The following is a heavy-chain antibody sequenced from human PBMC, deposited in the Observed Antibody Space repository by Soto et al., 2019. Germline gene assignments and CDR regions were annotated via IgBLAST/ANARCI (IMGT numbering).Heavy chain of an antibody. CDR3: ARGYRYDSSGELDY. CDR1: VGSISIYY. V-gene: IGHV4-4*07. CDR2: IYTSGST. Sequence: PPETLCITCTVSVGSISIYYWSWIRQPAGKGLEWIGRIYTSGSTNYNPSLKSRVTMSVDTSKNQFSLKLSSVTAADTAVYYCARGYRYDSSGELDYWGQGTKVTVSS. J-gene: IGHJ4*02. D-gene: IGHD3-22*01.